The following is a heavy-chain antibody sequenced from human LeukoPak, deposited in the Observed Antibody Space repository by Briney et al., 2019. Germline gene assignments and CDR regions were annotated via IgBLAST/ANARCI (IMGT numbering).Heavy chain of an antibody. D-gene: IGHD6-13*01. CDR2: IYYSGST. CDR3: ARSLLYSSSWYY. J-gene: IGHJ4*02. CDR1: GGSISSSSYY. V-gene: IGHV4-39*07. Sequence: SETLSLTCTVSGGSISSSSYYWGWIRQPPGKGLEWIGSIYYSGSTYYNPSLKSRVTISVDTSKNQFSLKLSSVTAADTAVYYCARSLLYSSSWYYWGQGTLVTVSS.